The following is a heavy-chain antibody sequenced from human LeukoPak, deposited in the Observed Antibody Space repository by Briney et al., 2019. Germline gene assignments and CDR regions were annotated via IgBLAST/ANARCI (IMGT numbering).Heavy chain of an antibody. CDR1: GGTFSSYA. V-gene: IGHV1-46*01. J-gene: IGHJ5*02. D-gene: IGHD6-13*01. CDR2: INPSGGST. Sequence: ASVKVSCKASGGTFSSYAISWVRQAPGQGLEWMGIINPSGGSTSYAQKFQGRVTMTRDTSTSTVYMELSSLRSEDTAVYYCARSILPPGIAAATNWFDPWGQGTLVTVSS. CDR3: ARSILPPGIAAATNWFDP.